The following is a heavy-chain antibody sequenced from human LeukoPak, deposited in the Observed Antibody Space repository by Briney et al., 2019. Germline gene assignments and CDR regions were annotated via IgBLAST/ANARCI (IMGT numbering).Heavy chain of an antibody. J-gene: IGHJ4*02. Sequence: PSETLSLTCTVSGDSISSNSYYWGWIRQPPRKGLEWIANIYYSGSAYYNPSLKSRVTISVDTSNNQFSLKVSSVTAADTAVYYCARVGRYYGSGSYADFWGQGTLVTVSS. CDR1: GDSISSNSYY. D-gene: IGHD3-10*01. CDR2: IYYSGSA. V-gene: IGHV4-39*07. CDR3: ARVGRYYGSGSYADF.